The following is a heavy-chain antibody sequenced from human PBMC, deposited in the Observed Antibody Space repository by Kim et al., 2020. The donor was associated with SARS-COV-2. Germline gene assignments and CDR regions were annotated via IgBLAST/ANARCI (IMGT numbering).Heavy chain of an antibody. D-gene: IGHD3-9*01. Sequence: GGSLRLSCAASGFTFSSYSMNWVRQAPGKGLEWVSSISSSSSYIYYADSVKGRFTISRDNAKNSLYLQMNSLRAEDTAVYYCARRLTYYDILTGYLHHWVYYGMDVWDQGTTVTVSS. CDR3: ARRLTYYDILTGYLHHWVYYGMDV. J-gene: IGHJ6*02. CDR2: ISSSSSYI. V-gene: IGHV3-21*01. CDR1: GFTFSSYS.